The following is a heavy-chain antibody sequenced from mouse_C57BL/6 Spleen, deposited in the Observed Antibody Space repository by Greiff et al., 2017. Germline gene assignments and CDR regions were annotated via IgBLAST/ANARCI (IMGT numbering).Heavy chain of an antibody. V-gene: IGHV1-26*01. Sequence: EVQLQQSGPELVKPGASVKISCKASGYTFTDYYMNWVKQSHGKSLEWIGDINPNNGGTSYNQKFKGKATLTVDKSSSTAYMELRSLTSEDSAVYYCARSNWDADWYFGVWGTGTTVTVSS. CDR1: GYTFTDYY. D-gene: IGHD4-1*01. J-gene: IGHJ1*03. CDR2: INPNNGGT. CDR3: ARSNWDADWYFGV.